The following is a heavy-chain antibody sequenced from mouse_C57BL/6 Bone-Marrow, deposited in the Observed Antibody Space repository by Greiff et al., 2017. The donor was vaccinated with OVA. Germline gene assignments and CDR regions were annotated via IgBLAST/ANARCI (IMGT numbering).Heavy chain of an antibody. V-gene: IGHV1-9*01. CDR3: ARGITTVVEDFDV. CDR2: ILPGSGST. Sequence: QVQLQQSGAELMKPGASVKLSCKATGYTFTGYWIEWVKQRPGHGLEWIGEILPGSGSTNYNEKFKGKATFTADTSSNTAYMQLSILTTEDSAIYYCARGITTVVEDFDVWGTGTTVTVSS. J-gene: IGHJ1*03. CDR1: GYTFTGYW. D-gene: IGHD1-1*01.